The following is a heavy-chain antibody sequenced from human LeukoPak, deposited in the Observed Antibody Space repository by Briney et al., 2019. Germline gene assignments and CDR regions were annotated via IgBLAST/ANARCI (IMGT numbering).Heavy chain of an antibody. J-gene: IGHJ6*02. Sequence: GGSLRLSCAASGFTFDDYAMHWVRQAPGEGLEWVSGISWNSGSIGYADSVKGRFTISRDNAKNSLYLQMNSLRAEDTALYYCAKDQQGHYCYGMDVWGQGTTVTVSS. CDR2: ISWNSGSI. V-gene: IGHV3-9*01. CDR3: AKDQQGHYCYGMDV. CDR1: GFTFDDYA.